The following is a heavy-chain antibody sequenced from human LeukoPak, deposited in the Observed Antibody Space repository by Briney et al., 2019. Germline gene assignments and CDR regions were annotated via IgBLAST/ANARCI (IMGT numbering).Heavy chain of an antibody. J-gene: IGHJ4*02. D-gene: IGHD3-10*01. CDR2: IYYSGST. CDR1: GGSINSSSYY. V-gene: IGHV4-39*01. Sequence: SETLSLTCTVSGGSINSSSYYWGWIRQPPGKGLEWIGSIYYSGSTYYNPSLKSRVTISVDTSKNQFSLKLSSVAAADTAVYYCASPRTTYFGSGSYLPNWGQGTLVTVSS. CDR3: ASPRTTYFGSGSYLPN.